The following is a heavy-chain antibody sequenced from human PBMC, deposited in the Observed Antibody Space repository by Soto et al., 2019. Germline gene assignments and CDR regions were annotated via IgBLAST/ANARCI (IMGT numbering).Heavy chain of an antibody. CDR3: ARTSYSYGFGGEVDP. CDR2: IFSNDEK. V-gene: IGHV2-26*01. CDR1: GFSLSNARMG. D-gene: IGHD5-18*01. J-gene: IGHJ5*02. Sequence: QVTLKESGPVLVKPTETLTLTCTVSGFSLSNARMGVSWIRQPPVKALEWLAHIFSNDEKSYSTSLKSRLTISKDTSKSQVVLTMTNMDPVDTATYSCARTSYSYGFGGEVDPWGQGTLVTVSS.